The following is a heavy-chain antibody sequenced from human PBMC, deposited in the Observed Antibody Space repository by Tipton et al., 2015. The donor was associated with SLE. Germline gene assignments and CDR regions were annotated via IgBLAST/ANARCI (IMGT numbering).Heavy chain of an antibody. D-gene: IGHD3-16*01. CDR2: INHSGST. Sequence: TLSLTCTVSGGSISSYYWSWIRQPPGKELEWIGEINHSGSTYYNPSLKSRVTISVDTSKNQFSLKLSSVTAADTAVYYCARLSRYDYGEPSWGQGTLVTVSS. J-gene: IGHJ4*02. CDR1: GGSISSYY. V-gene: IGHV4-34*01. CDR3: ARLSRYDYGEPS.